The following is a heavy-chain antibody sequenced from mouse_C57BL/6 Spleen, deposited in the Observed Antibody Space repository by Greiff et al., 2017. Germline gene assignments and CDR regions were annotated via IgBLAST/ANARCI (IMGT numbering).Heavy chain of an antibody. V-gene: IGHV1-22*01. CDR2: INPNNGGT. Sequence: EVQLQQSGPELVKPGASVKMSCKASGYTFTDYNMHWVKQSHGKSLEWIGYINPNNGGTSYNQKFKGKATLTVNKSSSTAYMELRSLTSEDSAVYYCAKETYYSNYEWYFDVWGTGTTVTVSS. CDR1: GYTFTDYN. J-gene: IGHJ1*03. D-gene: IGHD2-5*01. CDR3: AKETYYSNYEWYFDV.